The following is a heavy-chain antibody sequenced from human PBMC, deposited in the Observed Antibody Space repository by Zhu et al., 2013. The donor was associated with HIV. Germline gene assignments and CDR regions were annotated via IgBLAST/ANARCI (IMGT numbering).Heavy chain of an antibody. CDR2: IIPIFGTA. D-gene: IGHD3-9*01. J-gene: IGHJ4*02. CDR3: ARGLRYFDWLLGAYFDY. V-gene: IGHV1-69*01. Sequence: QVQLVQSGAEVKKPGSSVKVSCKASGGTFSSYAISWVRQAPGQGLEWMGGIIPIFGTANYAQKFQGRVTITADESTSTAYMELSSLRSEDTAVYYCARGLRYFDWLLGAYFDYWGRGNPSVTVSS. CDR1: GGTFSSYA.